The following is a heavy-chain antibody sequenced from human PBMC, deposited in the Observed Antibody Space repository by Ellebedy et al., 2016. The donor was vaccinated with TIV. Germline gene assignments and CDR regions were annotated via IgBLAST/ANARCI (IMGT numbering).Heavy chain of an antibody. CDR3: ATNTWIQLWLDAFDI. J-gene: IGHJ3*02. CDR2: IIPILGIA. Sequence: ASVKVSCKASGGTFSSYAINWVRQAPGQGLEWMGRIIPILGIANYAQKFQDRVTIIADKSTSTAFMELSSLRSEDTAVYYCATNTWIQLWLDAFDIWGQGTLVTVSP. CDR1: GGTFSSYA. V-gene: IGHV1-69*04. D-gene: IGHD5-18*01.